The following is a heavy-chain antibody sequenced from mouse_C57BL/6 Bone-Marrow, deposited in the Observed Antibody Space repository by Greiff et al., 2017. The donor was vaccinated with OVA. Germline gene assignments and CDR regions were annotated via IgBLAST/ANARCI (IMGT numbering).Heavy chain of an antibody. D-gene: IGHD2-5*01. CDR2: IYPRSGNT. J-gene: IGHJ1*03. CDR1: GYTFTSYG. Sequence: QVQLQQSGAELARPGASVKLSCKASGYTFTSYGISWVKQRTGQGLEWIGEIYPRSGNTYYNEKFKGKATLTAYKSSSTAYMELRSLTSEDSAVYFCARWSNYCYFAVCGTGTTVTVSS. V-gene: IGHV1-81*01. CDR3: ARWSNYCYFAV.